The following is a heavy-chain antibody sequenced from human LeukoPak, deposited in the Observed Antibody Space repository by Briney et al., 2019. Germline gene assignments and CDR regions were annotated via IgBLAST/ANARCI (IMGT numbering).Heavy chain of an antibody. Sequence: PSETLSLTCTVTGASMTRYFWTWVRQPPGKGLEWIGYIYYNGTTTNYNPSLKSRVTISVDTSKNQFSLKLTSVTAADTAVYYCARSSVWLFGVVTLDSWGQGALVTVSS. J-gene: IGHJ4*02. V-gene: IGHV4-59*12. D-gene: IGHD3-3*01. CDR3: ARSSVWLFGVVTLDS. CDR2: IYYNGTT. CDR1: GASMTRYF.